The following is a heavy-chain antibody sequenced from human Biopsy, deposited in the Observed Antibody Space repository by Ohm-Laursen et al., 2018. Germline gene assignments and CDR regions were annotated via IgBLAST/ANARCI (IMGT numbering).Heavy chain of an antibody. CDR3: GNEVHGRDY. CDR2: INQAGTT. J-gene: IGHJ4*02. Sequence: SETLSLTCIVFGKTFSDYQWSWIRQPPGKGLEWIGQINQAGTTNYNPSLKSRVSISADASKYEFSLRLTSVTAADTAVYLCGNEVHGRDYWGQGTLVTVSS. V-gene: IGHV4-34*08. D-gene: IGHD2-15*01. CDR1: GKTFSDYQ.